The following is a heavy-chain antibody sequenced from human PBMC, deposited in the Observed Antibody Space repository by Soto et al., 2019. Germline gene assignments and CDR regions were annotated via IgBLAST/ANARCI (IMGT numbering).Heavy chain of an antibody. Sequence: DVQLVESGGGLVKPGGSLRLSCAASGFTFYNSWMNWVRQAPGKGLEWVGRIKRNSDGGRTDYAAPVKGRFTISRDDSENTLYLQMNSLKTEDTAVYYCTTGSVEGVWGQGTTASVSS. J-gene: IGHJ6*02. CDR3: TTGSVEGV. CDR1: GFTFYNSW. V-gene: IGHV3-15*07. CDR2: IKRNSDGGRT. D-gene: IGHD2-15*01.